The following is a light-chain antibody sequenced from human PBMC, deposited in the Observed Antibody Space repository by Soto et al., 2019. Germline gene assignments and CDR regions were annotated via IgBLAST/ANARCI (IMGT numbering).Light chain of an antibody. V-gene: IGKV1-39*01. Sequence: DIQMTQSPSSLSASVGYRFTITCRASQSISSYLNWYQQKPWKAPKLLIYAASSLQSGVPSSFSGSGSGTDFTLTISSLQPEDFATYYCQQSYSTPTFGQGTTVDIK. CDR2: AAS. CDR3: QQSYSTPT. CDR1: QSISSY. J-gene: IGKJ1*01.